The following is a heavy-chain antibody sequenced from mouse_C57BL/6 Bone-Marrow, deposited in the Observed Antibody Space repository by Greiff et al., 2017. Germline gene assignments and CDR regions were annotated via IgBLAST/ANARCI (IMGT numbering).Heavy chain of an antibody. Sequence: DVKLVESGPGLVKPSQTVFLTCPVTGISITTGNYRWSWLRQFPGNKLEWIGYLYYSGTITYNPFPTSRTTNTRETPENQFFLEINYLTAEETATYYGARSSTMITHYAMDYWGQGTSVTVSS. CDR2: LYYSGTI. V-gene: IGHV3-5*01. CDR1: GISITTGNYR. J-gene: IGHJ4*01. CDR3: ARSSTMITHYAMDY. D-gene: IGHD2-4*01.